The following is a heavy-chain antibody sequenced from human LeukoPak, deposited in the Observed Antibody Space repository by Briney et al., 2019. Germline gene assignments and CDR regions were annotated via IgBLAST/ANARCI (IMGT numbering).Heavy chain of an antibody. V-gene: IGHV5-51*01. CDR1: GYSFTSYW. CDR2: IYPGDSDT. CDR3: ASGYYGSGSYYTIDY. D-gene: IGHD3-10*01. J-gene: IGHJ4*02. Sequence: GESLKISCKGSGYSFTSYWIGWVRQMPGKGLEWMEIIYPGDSDTRYSPSFQGQVTISADKSISTAYLQWSSLKASDTAMYYCASGYYGSGSYYTIDYWGQGTLVTVSS.